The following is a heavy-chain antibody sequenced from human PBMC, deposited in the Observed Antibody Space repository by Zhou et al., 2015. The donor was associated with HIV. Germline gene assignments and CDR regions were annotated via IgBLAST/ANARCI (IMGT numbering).Heavy chain of an antibody. CDR3: GRDRQRTSYYYGMDV. Sequence: QVQLVQSGAEVKKPGSSVKVSCKASGGTFSSYAFSWVRQAPGQGLEWMGGIIPIFGTANYAQKFQGRVTMTTDTSTSTAYMELRSLRSDDTAVYYCGRDRQRTSYYYGMDVWGQGTTVTVSS. J-gene: IGHJ6*02. CDR1: GGTFSSYA. D-gene: IGHD6-25*01. V-gene: IGHV1-69*06. CDR2: IIPIFGTA.